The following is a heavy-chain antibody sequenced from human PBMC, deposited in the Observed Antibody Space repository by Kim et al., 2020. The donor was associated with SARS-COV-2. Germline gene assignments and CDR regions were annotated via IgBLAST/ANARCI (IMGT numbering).Heavy chain of an antibody. J-gene: IGHJ4*02. CDR1: GGSISSYY. CDR3: ARAAYYDFWSGYYTVGVFDY. CDR2: IYYSGST. D-gene: IGHD3-3*01. Sequence: SETLSLTCTVSGGSISSYYWSWIRQPPGKGLEWIGYIYYSGSTNYNPSLKSRVTISVDTSKNQFSLKLSSVTAADTAVYYCARAAYYDFWSGYYTVGVFDYWGQGTLVTVSS. V-gene: IGHV4-59*01.